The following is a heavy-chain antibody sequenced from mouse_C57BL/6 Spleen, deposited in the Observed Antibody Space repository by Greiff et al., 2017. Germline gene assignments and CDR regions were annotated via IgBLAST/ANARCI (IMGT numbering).Heavy chain of an antibody. CDR3: ARLKDYSNYGTLDY. J-gene: IGHJ2*01. D-gene: IGHD2-5*01. Sequence: EVKLMESGGDLVKPGGSLKLSCAASGFTFSSYGMSWVRQTPDKRLEWVATISSGGSYTYYPDSVKGRFTISRDNAKNTLYLQMSSLKSEDTAMYYCARLKDYSNYGTLDYWGQGTTLTVSS. CDR1: GFTFSSYG. V-gene: IGHV5-6*01. CDR2: ISSGGSYT.